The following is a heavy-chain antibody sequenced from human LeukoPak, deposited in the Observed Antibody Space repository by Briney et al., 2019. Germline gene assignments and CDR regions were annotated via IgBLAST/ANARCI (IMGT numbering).Heavy chain of an antibody. D-gene: IGHD2-2*01. V-gene: IGHV4-39*01. CDR2: IYYSGST. Sequence: PSETLSLTCTVSGGSISSSSYYWGWIRQPPGKGLEWIGNIYYSGSTYYNPSLKSRVTISVDTSKNQFSLKLSSVTAADTAVYYCASYCSSTSCPHRRAFDIWGQGTMVTVSS. CDR1: GGSISSSSYY. CDR3: ASYCSSTSCPHRRAFDI. J-gene: IGHJ3*02.